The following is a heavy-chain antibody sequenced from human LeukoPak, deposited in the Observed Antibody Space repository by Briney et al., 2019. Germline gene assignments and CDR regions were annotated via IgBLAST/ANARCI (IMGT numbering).Heavy chain of an antibody. CDR3: ARRGARDSGYDFDY. Sequence: SETLSLTCTVSGGSISSSSYYWGWIRQPPGKGLEWIGSIYYSGSTYYNPSLKSRVTISVDTSKNQFPLKLSSVTAADTAVYYCARRGARDSGYDFDYWGQGTLVTVSS. V-gene: IGHV4-39*01. D-gene: IGHD5-12*01. J-gene: IGHJ4*02. CDR1: GGSISSSSYY. CDR2: IYYSGST.